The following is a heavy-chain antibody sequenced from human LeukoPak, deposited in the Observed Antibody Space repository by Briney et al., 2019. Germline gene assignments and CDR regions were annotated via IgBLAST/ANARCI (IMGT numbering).Heavy chain of an antibody. CDR1: GGTFSSYA. Sequence: SVKVSCKASGGTFSSYAISWVRQAPGQGLEWMGGIIPIFGTANYAQKFQGRVTITADKSTSTAYMELSSLRSEDTAVFYCARVIQLAVYYYYYYMDVWGKGTTVTVSS. CDR2: IIPIFGTA. V-gene: IGHV1-69*06. J-gene: IGHJ6*03. CDR3: ARVIQLAVYYYYYYMDV. D-gene: IGHD5-18*01.